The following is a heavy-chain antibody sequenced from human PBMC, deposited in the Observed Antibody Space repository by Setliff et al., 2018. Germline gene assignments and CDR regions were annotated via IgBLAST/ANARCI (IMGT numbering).Heavy chain of an antibody. CDR1: GFNFNLYN. J-gene: IGHJ4*02. CDR2: INSGGSKV. V-gene: IGHV3-48*03. Sequence: PGGSLRLSCAASGFNFNLYNMNWVRQTPGKGLEWVSYINSGGSKVYYADSVKGRFTISRDNAKNSLYLQMSSLRAEDTAVYYCARWTARAVDYWGQGTLVTVSS. D-gene: IGHD6-6*01. CDR3: ARWTARAVDY.